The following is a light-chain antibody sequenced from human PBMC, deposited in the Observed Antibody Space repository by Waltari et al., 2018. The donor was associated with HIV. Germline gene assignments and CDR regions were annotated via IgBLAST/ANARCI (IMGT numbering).Light chain of an antibody. CDR1: NTY. Sequence: QSVLTQPPSVPAAPGQRVTISCSGSNTYVSWYQQFPGAAPKLLIHENNKRPSGIPDRFSGSKSGTSATLDITGLQTGDEAEYFCAAWADSMGMAFGGGTKLTVL. V-gene: IGLV1-51*02. CDR2: ENN. J-gene: IGLJ2*01. CDR3: AAWADSMGMA.